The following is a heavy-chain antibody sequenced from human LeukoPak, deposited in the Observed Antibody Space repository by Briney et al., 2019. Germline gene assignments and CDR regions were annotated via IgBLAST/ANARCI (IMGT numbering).Heavy chain of an antibody. CDR3: TTTRVAAAEGYHDAFDI. Sequence: KSGGSLRLSCAASGFTFSSYALYWVRQAPGKRLEWVGRIKSKTDGGTTDYAAPVKGRFTISRDDSKNTLYLQMNSLKTEDTAVYYCTTTRVAAAEGYHDAFDIWGQGTMVTVSS. CDR2: IKSKTDGGTT. V-gene: IGHV3-15*01. D-gene: IGHD6-13*01. J-gene: IGHJ3*02. CDR1: GFTFSSYA.